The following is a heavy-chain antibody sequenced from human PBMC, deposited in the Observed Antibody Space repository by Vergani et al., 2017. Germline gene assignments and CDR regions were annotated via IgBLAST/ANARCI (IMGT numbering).Heavy chain of an antibody. V-gene: IGHV3-74*03. Sequence: VHLVESRGGSVQSGGSLRLSCVASGFSFNTYWMHWVRQVPGKGLMWVARIDEYGNRATYGDFETGRFTISRDNAKNTVFLQMNNLRADDAGVYYCVRTEYCTGIACNTRFDSWGQGALVTVSS. CDR3: VRTEYCTGIACNTRFDS. D-gene: IGHD2-8*02. CDR1: GFSFNTYW. J-gene: IGHJ5*01. CDR2: IDEYGNRA.